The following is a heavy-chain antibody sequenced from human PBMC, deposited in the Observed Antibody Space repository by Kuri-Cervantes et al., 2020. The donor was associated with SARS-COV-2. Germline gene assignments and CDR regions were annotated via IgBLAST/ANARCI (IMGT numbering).Heavy chain of an antibody. Sequence: SETLSLTCTVSGYSISSGYYWGWIRQPPGKGLEWIGSICYSQSTYYNPSLKRRVTISVDTYKNPFSLKLSSVTAADTAVYYCARRPDTAMAPNYYYYGMDVWGQGTTVTVSS. D-gene: IGHD5-18*01. CDR3: ARRPDTAMAPNYYYYGMDV. CDR1: GYSISSGYY. V-gene: IGHV4-38-2*02. J-gene: IGHJ6*02. CDR2: ICYSQST.